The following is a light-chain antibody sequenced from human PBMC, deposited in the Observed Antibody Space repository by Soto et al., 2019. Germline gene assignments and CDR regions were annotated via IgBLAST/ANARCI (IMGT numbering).Light chain of an antibody. Sequence: QSVLTQPPSGSGSPGQSVTISCTGTSSDVGGYNYVSWYQQHPGKAPKLMIYEVSKRPSGVPDRFSGSKSGNTASLTVSGLQAEDEADYYCSSYAGSNNVYVFGTGTKVTVL. J-gene: IGLJ1*01. CDR1: SSDVGGYNY. CDR2: EVS. V-gene: IGLV2-8*01. CDR3: SSYAGSNNVYV.